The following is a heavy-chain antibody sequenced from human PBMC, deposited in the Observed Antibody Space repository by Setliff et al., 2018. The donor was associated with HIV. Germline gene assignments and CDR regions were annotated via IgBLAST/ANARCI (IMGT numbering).Heavy chain of an antibody. V-gene: IGHV4-34*01. CDR2: IDHRGRP. D-gene: IGHD3-22*01. Sequence: PSETLSLTCGIYGGSFSDYYWSWIRQPPGKGLEWIGEIDHRGRPKYNPSLNGRVTISVDTSKNQFSLKLSSVTAADTAVYYCARDVLDLVISVYGFWGQGIPVTVSS. CDR3: ARDVLDLVISVYGF. CDR1: GGSFSDYY. J-gene: IGHJ4*02.